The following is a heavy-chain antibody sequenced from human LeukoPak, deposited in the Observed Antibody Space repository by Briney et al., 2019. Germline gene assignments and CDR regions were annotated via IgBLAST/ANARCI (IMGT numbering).Heavy chain of an antibody. CDR2: ISPDGNID. CDR3: ARINNFDDF. Sequence: PGGSLRLSCAASGFTFTTFGIHWVRQAPGKGLEWVAAISPDGNIDYYSDSVKGRFSNSRDDSKNMIYLQMNSLRGEDSAVYFCARINNFDDFWGQGTLVTVSS. D-gene: IGHD1-1*01. CDR1: GFTFTTFG. J-gene: IGHJ4*02. V-gene: IGHV3-30*03.